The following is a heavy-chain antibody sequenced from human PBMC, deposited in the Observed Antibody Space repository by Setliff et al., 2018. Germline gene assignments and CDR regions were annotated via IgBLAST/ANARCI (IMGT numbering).Heavy chain of an antibody. CDR3: VRDCYSGRLNY. CDR2: IKQDGSTK. CDR1: GFSFSRHW. D-gene: IGHD2-21*02. V-gene: IGHV3-7*01. J-gene: IGHJ4*02. Sequence: SLRLSCVVSGFSFSRHWMSWVRQAPGKGLEWVADIKQDGSTKYYLDSVKGRFTISRDNAKRSLYLQMNGLRADDTGVYYCVRDCYSGRLNYWGQGTLVTVSS.